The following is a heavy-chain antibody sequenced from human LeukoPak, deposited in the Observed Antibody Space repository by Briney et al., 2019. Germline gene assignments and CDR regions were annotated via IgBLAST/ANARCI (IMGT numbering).Heavy chain of an antibody. J-gene: IGHJ4*02. CDR2: ISSSGSTI. CDR1: GFTFSSYE. Sequence: GGSLRLSCAASGFTFSSYEMNWVRQAPGKGLEWVSYISSSGSTIYYADSVKGRFTISRDNAKNSLYLQMNSLRAEDTAVYYCAKDRVSGYWYGYFDYWGQGTLVTVSS. V-gene: IGHV3-48*03. CDR3: AKDRVSGYWYGYFDY. D-gene: IGHD5-12*01.